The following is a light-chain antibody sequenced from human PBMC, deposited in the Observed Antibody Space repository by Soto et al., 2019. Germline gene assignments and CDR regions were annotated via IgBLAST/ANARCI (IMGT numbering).Light chain of an antibody. Sequence: DIQMTQSPSTLSGSVGDRVTITCRASQTISSWLAWYQQKPGKAPKLLIYKASTLKSGVPSRFSGSGSGTEFTLTISSLQPDDFATYYCQKHDGVPLFGPGTKVDIK. J-gene: IGKJ3*01. CDR2: KAS. CDR1: QTISSW. CDR3: QKHDGVPL. V-gene: IGKV1-5*03.